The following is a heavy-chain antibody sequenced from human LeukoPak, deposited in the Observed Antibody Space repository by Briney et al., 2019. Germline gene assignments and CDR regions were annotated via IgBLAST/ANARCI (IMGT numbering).Heavy chain of an antibody. CDR2: INPSGGST. J-gene: IGHJ4*02. V-gene: IGHV1-46*01. CDR3: ARDWAGYYDSSGYSSVFGLLDY. CDR1: GYTFTSYY. Sequence: ASVKVSCKASGYTFTSYYMHWVRQAPGQGLEWMGIINPSGGSTSYAQKFQGRVTMTRDTSTSTVYMELSSLRSEDTAVYYCARDWAGYYDSSGYSSVFGLLDYWGQGTLVTVSS. D-gene: IGHD3-22*01.